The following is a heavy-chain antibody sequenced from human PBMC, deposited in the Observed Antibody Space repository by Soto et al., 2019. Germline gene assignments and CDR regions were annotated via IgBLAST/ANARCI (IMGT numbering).Heavy chain of an antibody. CDR1: GFTFISYA. D-gene: IGHD2-8*02. Sequence: VQLLESGGGLVQPGGSLRLSCAASGFTFISYAMRWVRQDPGKGLVWVSAVDGSGYSTYYADCVKGRFTISGDNSKNTVYLLMTRVRAQDPAVYSCAKDLPAGRGGVYFDYWGQGALVTVSS. CDR2: VDGSGYST. V-gene: IGHV3-23*01. J-gene: IGHJ4*02. CDR3: AKDLPAGRGGVYFDY.